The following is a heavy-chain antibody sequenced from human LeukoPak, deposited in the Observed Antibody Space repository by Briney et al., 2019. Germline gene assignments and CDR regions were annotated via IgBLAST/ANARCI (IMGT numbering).Heavy chain of an antibody. CDR3: ARGGPNGYTYAVRYYNWFDP. CDR1: GGTFSSYA. J-gene: IGHJ5*02. D-gene: IGHD5-24*01. CDR2: IVPICGTT. V-gene: IGHV1-69*13. Sequence: ASVKVSCKASGGTFSSYAINWVRQAPGQGLEWMGRIVPICGTTNYAQKFQGRVTITADESTSTAYMELSSLRSEDTAVYYCARGGPNGYTYAVRYYNWFDPWGQGTLVTVSS.